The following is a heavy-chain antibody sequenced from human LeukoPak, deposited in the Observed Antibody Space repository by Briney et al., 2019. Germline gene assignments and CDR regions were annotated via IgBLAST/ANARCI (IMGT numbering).Heavy chain of an antibody. CDR3: ARVFSGLDY. V-gene: IGHV4-4*02. D-gene: IGHD2-8*02. CDR2: ICPRGGI. CDR1: GDSISNNNC. Sequence: PSETLSLTCAVFGDSISNNNCYSWVRQSPGKGLEWIGEICPRGGINYNPSLKTRVIITGDRPKNQFSLNLFSVTAADSAVYYCARVFSGLDYWGQGTLVTVSS. J-gene: IGHJ4*02.